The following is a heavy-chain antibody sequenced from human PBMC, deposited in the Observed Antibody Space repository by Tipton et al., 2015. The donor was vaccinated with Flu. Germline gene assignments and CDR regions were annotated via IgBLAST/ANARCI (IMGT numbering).Heavy chain of an antibody. CDR2: IWYDGSNK. D-gene: IGHD2-2*01. CDR1: GFTFSTYA. J-gene: IGHJ6*02. CDR3: ASQLLPLYGMDV. V-gene: IGHV3-33*08. Sequence: SLKLSCAASGFTFSTYAMSWVRQAPGKGLEWVAVIWYDGSNKYYADSVKGRFTISRDNSKNTLYLQMNSLRAEDTAVYYCASQLLPLYGMDVWGQGTTVTVSS.